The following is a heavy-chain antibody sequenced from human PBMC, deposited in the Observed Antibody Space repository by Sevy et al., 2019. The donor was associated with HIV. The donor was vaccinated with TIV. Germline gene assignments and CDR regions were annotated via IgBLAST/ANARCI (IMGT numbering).Heavy chain of an antibody. J-gene: IGHJ6*02. D-gene: IGHD1-7*01. V-gene: IGHV3-33*01. CDR1: GFTFSSYG. CDR2: IWYDGSNK. Sequence: GGSLRLSCAASGFTFSSYGMHWVRQAPGKGLEWVAVIWYDGSNKYYADSVKGRFTISRDNSKNTLYLQMNSLRAEDTAVYYCAREGRITGTTKFEGQYYYYGMDVWGQGTTVTVSS. CDR3: AREGRITGTTKFEGQYYYYGMDV.